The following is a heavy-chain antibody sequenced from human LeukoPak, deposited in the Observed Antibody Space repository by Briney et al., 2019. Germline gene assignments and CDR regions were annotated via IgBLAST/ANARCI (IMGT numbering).Heavy chain of an antibody. CDR2: INPNSGDT. V-gene: IGHV1-2*02. CDR3: ARGLGWDSGTYLGA. Sequence: ASVKVYCKASGYTFTGYYMHWVRQAPRQGLEWMGWINPNSGDTNYAQKFQGRVSMTRDTSISTAYMDLSGLRSDDTALYYCARGLGWDSGTYLGAWGQGTLVTVSS. D-gene: IGHD1-26*01. CDR1: GYTFTGYY. J-gene: IGHJ5*02.